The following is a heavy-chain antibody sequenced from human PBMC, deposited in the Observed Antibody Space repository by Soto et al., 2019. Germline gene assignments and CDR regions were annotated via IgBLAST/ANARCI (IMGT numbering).Heavy chain of an antibody. CDR1: GFTLSNIG. CDR2: ISAGGNTK. Sequence: QVQLVESGGGVVQPGTSLRLACAASGFTLSNIGMQWVRQAPGKGLEWVAVISAGGNTKYYADSVKDRFTISRDNSKNTLFLQMNSLRTEDTAMYYCAKESGGERYAAYFDYWGQGTLVTVSS. CDR3: AKESGGERYAAYFDY. D-gene: IGHD2-21*01. V-gene: IGHV3-30*18. J-gene: IGHJ4*02.